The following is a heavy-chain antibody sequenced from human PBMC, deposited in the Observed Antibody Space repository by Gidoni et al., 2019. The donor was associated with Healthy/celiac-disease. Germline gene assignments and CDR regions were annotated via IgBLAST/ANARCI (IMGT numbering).Heavy chain of an antibody. V-gene: IGHV4-39*01. J-gene: IGHJ3*02. Sequence: QLHLQESGPGLFKPSETLSLTCTVSGGSISIRSYYWGWIRQPPGKGLGWIGSIYYSGSTYYNPYLKSRVTISVDTSKNQFSLKLSSVTAADTAVYYCARQGYCSGGSCNRDAFDIWGQGTMVTVSS. D-gene: IGHD2-15*01. CDR1: GGSISIRSYY. CDR2: IYYSGST. CDR3: ARQGYCSGGSCNRDAFDI.